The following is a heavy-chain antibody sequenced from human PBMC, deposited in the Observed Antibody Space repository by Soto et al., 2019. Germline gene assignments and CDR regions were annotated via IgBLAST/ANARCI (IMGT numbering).Heavy chain of an antibody. CDR3: ARGGYSYAKHPNYYYGMDV. CDR1: GGSISSYY. J-gene: IGHJ6*02. V-gene: IGHV4-59*01. D-gene: IGHD5-18*01. CDR2: IYYSGST. Sequence: QVQLQESGPGLVKPSETLSLTCTVSGGSISSYYWSWIRQPPGKGLEWIGYIYYSGSTNYNPSLKSRVTITVDTSKNKFSVKLSSVTAADTAVYYCARGGYSYAKHPNYYYGMDVWGQGTTVTVSS.